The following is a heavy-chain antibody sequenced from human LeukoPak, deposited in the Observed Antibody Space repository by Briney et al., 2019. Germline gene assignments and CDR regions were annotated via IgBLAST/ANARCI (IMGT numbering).Heavy chain of an antibody. D-gene: IGHD1-7*01. Sequence: GGSLRLCCAVSGFRFSSQWMTWVRQAPGTGLEWVATINSDGSAKYHVDSVKGRFTISRDNAKNLVYLQMSILRAEDTAVYYCADLGTSDCGQGTLVTVSS. J-gene: IGHJ4*02. CDR2: INSDGSAK. CDR1: GFRFSSQW. CDR3: ADLGTSD. V-gene: IGHV3-7*01.